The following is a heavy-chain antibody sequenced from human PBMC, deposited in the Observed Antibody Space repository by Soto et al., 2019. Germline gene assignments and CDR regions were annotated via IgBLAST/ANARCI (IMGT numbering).Heavy chain of an antibody. V-gene: IGHV3-30*18. Sequence: GWSLRLSCAASGFTFSTYGMHWVRQAPGKGLEWVAVISYDGSNKYYADSVKGRFTISRDNSKNTLYLQMNSLRAEDTAVYYCAKDRVDCSSTSCYHFYGMDVWGQGTTVTVSS. CDR2: ISYDGSNK. CDR1: GFTFSTYG. CDR3: AKDRVDCSSTSCYHFYGMDV. J-gene: IGHJ6*02. D-gene: IGHD2-2*01.